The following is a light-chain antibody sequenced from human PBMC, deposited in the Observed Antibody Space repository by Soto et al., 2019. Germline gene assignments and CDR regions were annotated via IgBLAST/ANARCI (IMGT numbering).Light chain of an antibody. CDR3: QQYNYFWA. Sequence: DIQLTQSPSTLSASVGDRVTITCRASQSITNWLAWYQQKPGKAPKVLIHMASSLKSGVPSRFSGSGSGTEITLTITSLQPDDFATYYCQQYNYFWAFGQGTKVDIK. CDR2: MAS. V-gene: IGKV1-5*03. J-gene: IGKJ1*01. CDR1: QSITNW.